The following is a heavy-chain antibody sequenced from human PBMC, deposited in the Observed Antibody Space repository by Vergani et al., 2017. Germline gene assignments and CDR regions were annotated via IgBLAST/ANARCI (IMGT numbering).Heavy chain of an antibody. CDR1: GFTFISYA. Sequence: EVQLVESGGGLVQPVGSLSLSCSASGFTFISYAMHCVLQAPGKGLEWVSYISSSGSTIYYAYSVKGRFTISRDNAKNSLYLQMNSLRAEDTAVYYCAREILIVVPAAIDAFDIWGQGTMVTVSS. J-gene: IGHJ3*02. D-gene: IGHD2-2*01. V-gene: IGHV3-48*03. CDR2: ISSSGSTI. CDR3: AREILIVVPAAIDAFDI.